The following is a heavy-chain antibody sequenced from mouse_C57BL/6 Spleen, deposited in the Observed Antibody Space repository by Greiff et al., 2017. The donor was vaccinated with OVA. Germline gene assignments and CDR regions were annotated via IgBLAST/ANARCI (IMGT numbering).Heavy chain of an antibody. J-gene: IGHJ4*01. CDR1: GYAFSSSW. Sequence: VKLMESGPELVKPGASVKISCKASGYAFSSSWMNWVKQRPGKGLEWIGRIYPGDGDTNYNGKFKGKATLTADKSSSTAYMQLSSLTSEDSAVYFCARTYDGYSYYYAMDYWGQGTSVTVSS. D-gene: IGHD2-3*01. CDR2: IYPGDGDT. V-gene: IGHV1-82*01. CDR3: ARTYDGYSYYYAMDY.